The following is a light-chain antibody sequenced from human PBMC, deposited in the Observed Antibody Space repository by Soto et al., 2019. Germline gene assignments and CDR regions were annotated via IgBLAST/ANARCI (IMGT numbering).Light chain of an antibody. V-gene: IGKV3-20*01. J-gene: IGKJ4*01. CDR2: DAS. CDR3: QKYGSSPLN. CDR1: QSVSGSY. Sequence: EIVMTPSPGTLSFSPLQAATLSFRASQSVSGSYLAWYQQKPGQAPRLVIYDASTRATGIPDRFRGSGSGTDFTPAISRLEPEDVAVYYCQKYGSSPLNFGGGTKVDI.